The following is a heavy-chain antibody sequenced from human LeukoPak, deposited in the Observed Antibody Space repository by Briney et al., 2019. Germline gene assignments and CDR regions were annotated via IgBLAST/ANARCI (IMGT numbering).Heavy chain of an antibody. V-gene: IGHV1-2*02. Sequence: ASVKVSCKASGYTFTGYYMHWVRQAPGQGLEWMGWINPNSGGTNYAQKFQGRVTMTRNTSISTAYMELSRLRSDDTAVYYCARGSKGITMVRGRSGYWGQGTLVTVSS. CDR3: ARGSKGITMVRGRSGY. J-gene: IGHJ4*02. CDR1: GYTFTGYY. D-gene: IGHD3-10*01. CDR2: INPNSGGT.